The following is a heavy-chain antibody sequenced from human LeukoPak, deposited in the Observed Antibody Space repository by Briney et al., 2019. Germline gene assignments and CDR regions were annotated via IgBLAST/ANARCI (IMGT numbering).Heavy chain of an antibody. J-gene: IGHJ6*03. CDR2: INPNSGGT. CDR1: GYTFTGYY. Sequence: ASVKVSCKASGYTFTGYYMHWVRQAPGQGLEWMGWINPNSGGTNYAQKFQGRVTMTRDTSISTAYMELSRLRSDDTAVYYCARDRDQYSGSSFYMDVWGKGTTVTVSS. D-gene: IGHD6-13*01. V-gene: IGHV1-2*02. CDR3: ARDRDQYSGSSFYMDV.